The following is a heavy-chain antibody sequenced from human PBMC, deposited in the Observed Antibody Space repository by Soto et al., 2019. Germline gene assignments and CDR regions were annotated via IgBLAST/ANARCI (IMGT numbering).Heavy chain of an antibody. V-gene: IGHV1-69*13. Sequence: GASVKVSCKASGGTFSSYAISWVRQAPGQGXEWMGGIIPIFGTANYAQKFQGRVTITADESTSTAYMELSSLRSEDTAVYYCARRVRRGYCSSTSCPDNRFDPWGQGTLVTVSS. J-gene: IGHJ5*02. CDR2: IIPIFGTA. D-gene: IGHD2-2*01. CDR3: ARRVRRGYCSSTSCPDNRFDP. CDR1: GGTFSSYA.